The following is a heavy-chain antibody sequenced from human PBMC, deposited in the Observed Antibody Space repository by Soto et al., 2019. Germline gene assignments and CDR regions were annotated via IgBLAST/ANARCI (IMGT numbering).Heavy chain of an antibody. D-gene: IGHD3-16*02. V-gene: IGHV3-30*18. Sequence: QVQLVESGGGVVQPGTSLRLSCAASGFKFSFFAMHWVRQAPGKGLEWVAVISYDGSEKYYADSVKGRFSSSRDNSKNTLTLQMNSLRPDDTAVYFCAKALGELSPESYDYWGQGTLITVSS. CDR2: ISYDGSEK. CDR1: GFKFSFFA. CDR3: AKALGELSPESYDY. J-gene: IGHJ4*02.